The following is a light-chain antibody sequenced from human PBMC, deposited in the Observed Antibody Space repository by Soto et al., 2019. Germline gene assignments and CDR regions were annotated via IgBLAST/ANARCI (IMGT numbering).Light chain of an antibody. J-gene: IGLJ1*01. CDR3: SSYTTGSTLYV. V-gene: IGLV2-14*01. CDR1: SNDIGAYKY. CDR2: EVS. Sequence: QSALTQPASVSGSPGQSITISCTGSSNDIGAYKYVSWYQQYPGKAPKLIIFEVSNRPSGVSNRFSGSKSGNTASLTIAGLQAEDEADYHRSSYTTGSTLYVFGGGTKLTVL.